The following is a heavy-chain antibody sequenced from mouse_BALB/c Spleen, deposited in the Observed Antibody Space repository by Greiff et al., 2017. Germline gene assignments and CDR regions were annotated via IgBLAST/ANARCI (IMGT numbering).Heavy chain of an antibody. V-gene: IGHV14-1*02. CDR3: ARVYYGSAWFAY. CDR1: GFNIKDYY. D-gene: IGHD2-2*01. CDR2: IDPENGNT. Sequence: DVQLQESGAELVRPGALVKLSCKASGFNIKDYYMHWVKQRPEQGLEWIGWIDPENGNTIYDPKFQGKASITADTSSNTAYLQLSSLTSEDTAVYYCARVYYGSAWFAYWGQGTLVTVSA. J-gene: IGHJ3*01.